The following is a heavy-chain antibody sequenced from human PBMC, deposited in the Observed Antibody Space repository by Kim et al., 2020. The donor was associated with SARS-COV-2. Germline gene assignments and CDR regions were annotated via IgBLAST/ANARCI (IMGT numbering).Heavy chain of an antibody. CDR2: IGGSGRTT. CDR1: GFIFSNYE. V-gene: IGHV3-48*03. J-gene: IGHJ5*02. D-gene: IGHD1-26*01. Sequence: GGSLRLSCAASGFIFSNYEMNWVRQAPGKGLEWVSYIGGSGRTTYYADSVKGRFIISRDNAENSLYLQMNSLRAEDTAVYYCTRSTSGISWGEGTLVTVS. CDR3: TRSTSGIS.